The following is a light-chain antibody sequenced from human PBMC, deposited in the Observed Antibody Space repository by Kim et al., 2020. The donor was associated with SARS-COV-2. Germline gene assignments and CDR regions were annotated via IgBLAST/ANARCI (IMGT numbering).Light chain of an antibody. Sequence: VSAGETATLSCRASQSVSSKLAWYQQNPGQAPRLLIFDASTRATGVPARFSGGGSGTEFTLTISSLQSEDSAIYYCQQYNYWPPYTFGQGTKLEI. CDR1: QSVSSK. J-gene: IGKJ2*01. CDR3: QQYNYWPPYT. CDR2: DAS. V-gene: IGKV3-15*01.